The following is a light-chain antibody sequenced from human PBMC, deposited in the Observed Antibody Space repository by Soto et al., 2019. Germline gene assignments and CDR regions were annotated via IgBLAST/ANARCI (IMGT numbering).Light chain of an antibody. J-gene: IGKJ1*01. V-gene: IGKV4-1*01. CDR2: CAS. CDR3: HQYYSTPPT. Sequence: DIVMTQSPDSLAVSLGETATMNCRSSRSVLYTSNNADYLAWYQQKPGQPPKLLIYCASTRESGVPDRFNGRGSGTDFTLTISSLQAEDVAVYYCHQYYSTPPTFGQGTKV. CDR1: RSVLYTSNNADY.